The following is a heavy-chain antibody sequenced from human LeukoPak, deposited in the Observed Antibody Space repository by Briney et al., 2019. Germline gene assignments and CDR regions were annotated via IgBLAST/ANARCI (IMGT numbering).Heavy chain of an antibody. D-gene: IGHD6-13*01. V-gene: IGHV3-9*03. CDR2: ISWNSGSI. CDR1: GFTFDDYA. J-gene: IGHJ4*02. Sequence: PGGSPRLSCAASGFTFDDYAMHWVRQAPGKGLEWVSGISWNSGSIGYADSVKGRFTISGDNAKNSLYLQMNSLRTEDMALYYCAKHCGSSWVLPCFEYWGQGTLVTVSS. CDR3: AKHCGSSWVLPCFEY.